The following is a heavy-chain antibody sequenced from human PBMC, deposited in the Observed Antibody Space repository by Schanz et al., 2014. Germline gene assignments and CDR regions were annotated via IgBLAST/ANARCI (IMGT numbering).Heavy chain of an antibody. J-gene: IGHJ6*03. CDR1: GGTFSSYT. V-gene: IGHV1-69*04. D-gene: IGHD1-1*01. Sequence: QVQLVQSGAEVKKPGSSVKVSCKASGGTFSSYTISWVRQAPGQGLEWMGRIIPILGIANYAQNFQGRVTITADKSTSTAYMDLSSLRPEDTAVYYCARDHVATTDYDYFFYYLDVWATGITVIVSS. CDR2: IIPILGIA. CDR3: ARDHVATTDYDYFFYYLDV.